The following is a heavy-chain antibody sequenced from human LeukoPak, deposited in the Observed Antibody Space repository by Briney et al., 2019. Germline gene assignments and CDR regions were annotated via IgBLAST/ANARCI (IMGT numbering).Heavy chain of an antibody. V-gene: IGHV3-7*01. D-gene: IGHD3-10*01. J-gene: IGHJ4*02. CDR2: IKQDGSEK. CDR1: GFTFSSYW. CDR3: ARVKSAYYYGSGSYDY. Sequence: GGSLRLSCAASGFTFSSYWMSWVRQAPGKGLEWVANIKQDGSEKYYVDSVKGRFTISRDNAKNSLYLQMNSLRAEDTAVYYCARVKSAYYYGSGSYDYWGQGTLVTVSS.